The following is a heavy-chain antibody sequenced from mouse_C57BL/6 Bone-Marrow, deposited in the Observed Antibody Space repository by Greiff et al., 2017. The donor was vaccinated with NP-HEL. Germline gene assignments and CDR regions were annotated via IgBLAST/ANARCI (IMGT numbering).Heavy chain of an antibody. J-gene: IGHJ2*01. D-gene: IGHD1-1*01. CDR1: GYTFTDYY. Sequence: EVQLQQSGPELVKPGASVKISCKASGYTFTDYYMNWVKQSHGKSLEWIGDINPNNGGTSYNQKFKGKATLTVDKSSSTAYMELRSLTSEDSAVYYCARRGLYYYGSSGDYWGQGTTLTVSS. CDR2: INPNNGGT. V-gene: IGHV1-26*01. CDR3: ARRGLYYYGSSGDY.